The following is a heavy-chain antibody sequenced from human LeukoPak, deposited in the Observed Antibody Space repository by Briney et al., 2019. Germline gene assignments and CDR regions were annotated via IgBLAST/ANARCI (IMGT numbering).Heavy chain of an antibody. CDR1: GGTFSSYA. D-gene: IGHD3-10*01. V-gene: IGHV1-69*05. Sequence: VASVKVSCKASGGTFSSYAISWVRQAPGHGLEGMGGIIPIFGTANYAQKFQGRVTITTDESTSTAYMELSSLRSEDTAVYYCARGGGNPGDYYFDFWGQGTLVTVSS. CDR2: IIPIFGTA. J-gene: IGHJ4*02. CDR3: ARGGGNPGDYYFDF.